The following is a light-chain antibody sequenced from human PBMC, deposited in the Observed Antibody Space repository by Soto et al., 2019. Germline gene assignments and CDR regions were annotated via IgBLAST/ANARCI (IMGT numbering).Light chain of an antibody. CDR3: AAWDDSLNVPYV. CDR2: SNN. J-gene: IGLJ1*01. Sequence: QSALTQPPSASGTPGQRVTISCSGSSSNIGSSTVNWYQQLPGTAPKLLIYSNNQRPSGVPDRFSGSKSGTSASLAISGLQSEDEADYYCAAWDDSLNVPYVFGTGTKLTVL. CDR1: SSNIGSST. V-gene: IGLV1-44*01.